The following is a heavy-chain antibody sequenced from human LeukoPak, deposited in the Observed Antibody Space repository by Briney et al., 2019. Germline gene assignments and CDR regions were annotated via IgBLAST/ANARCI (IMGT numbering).Heavy chain of an antibody. CDR1: GGSISSSSYY. V-gene: IGHV4-39*01. J-gene: IGHJ6*03. CDR2: IYYSGST. Sequence: PSETLSLTCTVSGGSISSSSYYWDWIRQPPGKGLEWIGSIYYSGSTYYNPSLKSRVTISVDTSKNQFSLKLSSVTAADTAVYYCARHEESAAAAMYYYYYMDVWGKGTTVTVSS. CDR3: ARHEESAAAAMYYYYYMDV. D-gene: IGHD6-13*01.